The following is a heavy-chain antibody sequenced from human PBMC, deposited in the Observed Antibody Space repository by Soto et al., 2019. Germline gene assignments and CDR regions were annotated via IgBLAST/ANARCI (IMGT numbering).Heavy chain of an antibody. CDR3: ARDWREWLLPLDY. D-gene: IGHD3-3*01. CDR1: GFTFSSYG. J-gene: IGHJ4*02. CDR2: IWYDGSNK. Sequence: PGGSLRLSCAASGFTFSSYGMHWVRQAPGKGLEWVAVIWYDGSNKYYADSVKGRFTISRDNSKNTLYLQMNSLRAEDTAVYYCARDWREWLLPLDYWGQGTLVTVSS. V-gene: IGHV3-33*01.